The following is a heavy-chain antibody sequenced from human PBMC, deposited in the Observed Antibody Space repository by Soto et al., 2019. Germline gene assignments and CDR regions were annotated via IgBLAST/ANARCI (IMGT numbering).Heavy chain of an antibody. J-gene: IGHJ6*02. Sequence: ASVKVSCKASGYTFTSYGISWVRQAPGQGLEWMGWISAYNGNTNYAQKLQGGVTMTTDTSTSTAYMELRSLRSDDTAVYYCARDLGVRDGYKFPIDYYYYGMDVWGQGTTVTVSS. CDR3: ARDLGVRDGYKFPIDYYYYGMDV. V-gene: IGHV1-18*01. D-gene: IGHD5-12*01. CDR2: ISAYNGNT. CDR1: GYTFTSYG.